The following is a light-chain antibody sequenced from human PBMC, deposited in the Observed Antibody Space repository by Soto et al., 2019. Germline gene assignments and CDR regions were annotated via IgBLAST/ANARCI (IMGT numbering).Light chain of an antibody. V-gene: IGKV3-15*01. CDR3: QQYYTYPWT. J-gene: IGKJ1*01. CDR1: QSVSSD. Sequence: EIVMTQSPATLSVSPGESATLSCRASQSVSSDLAWYQQKPGQAPRLLIYYTSTRATGFPARFSGGGSGTEFTLTISSLQSEDFATYYCQQYYTYPWTFGQGTKVDIK. CDR2: YTS.